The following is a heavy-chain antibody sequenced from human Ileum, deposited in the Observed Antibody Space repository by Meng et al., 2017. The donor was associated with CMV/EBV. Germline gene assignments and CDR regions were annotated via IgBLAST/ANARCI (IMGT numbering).Heavy chain of an antibody. CDR2: IIPIFGTA. D-gene: IGHD5-18*01. J-gene: IGHJ4*02. Sequence: SVKVSCKASGGTFSSYAISWVRQAPGQGLEWMGGIIPIFGTANYAQKFQGRVTITTDESTSTAYMELSSLRSEDTAVYYCTRVKPETGDTAMVGHFDYWGQGTLVTVSS. CDR3: TRVKPETGDTAMVGHFDY. CDR1: GGTFSSYA. V-gene: IGHV1-69*05.